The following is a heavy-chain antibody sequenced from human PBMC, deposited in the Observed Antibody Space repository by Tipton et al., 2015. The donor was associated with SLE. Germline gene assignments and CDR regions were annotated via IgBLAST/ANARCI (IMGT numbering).Heavy chain of an antibody. D-gene: IGHD3-16*01. V-gene: IGHV4-4*07. CDR1: GGSISSAY. CDR2: IYPSGGA. Sequence: TLSLTCTVSGGSISSAYWGWIRQPAGKGLEWIGRIYPSGGANYNPSLKSRVTISVDTSKNQFSLRLTSVSAADTAVYYCARDTGNWGNEFDPWGQGTLVTVSS. CDR3: ARDTGNWGNEFDP. J-gene: IGHJ5*02.